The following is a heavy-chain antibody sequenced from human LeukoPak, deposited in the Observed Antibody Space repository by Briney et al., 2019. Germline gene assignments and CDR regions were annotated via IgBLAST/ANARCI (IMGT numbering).Heavy chain of an antibody. V-gene: IGHV3-23*01. Sequence: RPGGSLRLSCVVSGITLSNYGMSWVRQAPGKGLEWVSGISERGGSTNYTDSVKGRFIISRDTSKNTVYLQMNSLRVEDTAVYLCAKRGIVIRAVIIIGFHKEAYYFDYWGQGILVTLSS. J-gene: IGHJ4*02. CDR2: ISERGGST. D-gene: IGHD3-10*01. CDR3: AKRGIVIRAVIIIGFHKEAYYFDY. CDR1: GITLSNYG.